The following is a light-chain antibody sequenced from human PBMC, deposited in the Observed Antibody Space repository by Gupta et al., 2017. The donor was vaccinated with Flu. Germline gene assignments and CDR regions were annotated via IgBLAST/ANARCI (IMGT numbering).Light chain of an antibody. Sequence: IVLTQSPGPLSLSPGERAALSCSATQSITSAWLGWYQQKPGLSPRLLIYGASTRATGIPERFGGSGSGTXFTLTIXRLEAEDVAVDYCEHEGKSPGTFGXGTKVEIK. CDR2: GAS. V-gene: IGKV3-20*01. CDR3: EHEGKSPGT. CDR1: QSITSAW. J-gene: IGKJ1*01.